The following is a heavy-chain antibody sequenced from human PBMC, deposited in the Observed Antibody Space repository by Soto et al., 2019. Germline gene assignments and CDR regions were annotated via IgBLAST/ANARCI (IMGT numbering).Heavy chain of an antibody. J-gene: IGHJ4*02. CDR1: GGSSSGWY. CDR3: ARRVIAYTGFDY. Sequence: SEILSLTCAVYGGSSSGWYWTWIRQSPVKGLEWIGEISSGSTYYNLSLKSRVTISVDTSRNQFSLRLSSVTAADTAVYYCARRVIAYTGFDYWGQGTLVTVSS. D-gene: IGHD2-21*01. CDR2: ISSGST. V-gene: IGHV4-34*01.